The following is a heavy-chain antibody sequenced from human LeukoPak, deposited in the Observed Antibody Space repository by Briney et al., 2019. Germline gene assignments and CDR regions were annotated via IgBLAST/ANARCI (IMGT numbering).Heavy chain of an antibody. D-gene: IGHD1-20*01. V-gene: IGHV3-21*01. Sequence: GGSLRLSCAASGFTFSSYSMNWVRQAPGKGLEWVSSISSSSSYIYHADSVKGRFTISRDNAKNSLYLQMNSLRAEDTAVYYCARDGTSITGVWDWGQGTLVSVSS. J-gene: IGHJ4*02. CDR3: ARDGTSITGVWD. CDR2: ISSSSSYI. CDR1: GFTFSSYS.